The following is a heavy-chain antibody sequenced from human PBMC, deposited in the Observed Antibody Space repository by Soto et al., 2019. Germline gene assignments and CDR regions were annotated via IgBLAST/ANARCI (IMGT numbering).Heavy chain of an antibody. CDR3: ARHSQNGPPLWFGELLS. Sequence: QVQLQESGPGLVKPSETLSLTCTVSGASISSYYWSWIRQPPGKGLDWIGYIHYSGSINYNPSLMSRVIISIDTSTIQFSLNLSSVTAADTSVYYCARHSQNGPPLWFGELLSWGQGTLVTVSS. CDR1: GASISSYY. CDR2: IHYSGSI. D-gene: IGHD3-10*01. J-gene: IGHJ4*02. V-gene: IGHV4-59*01.